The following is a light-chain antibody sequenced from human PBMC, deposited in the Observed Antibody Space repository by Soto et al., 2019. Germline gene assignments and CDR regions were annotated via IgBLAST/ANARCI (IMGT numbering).Light chain of an antibody. CDR1: QSTSSY. CDR2: KAS. Sequence: DIQMTQSPSTLSASVGDRVTITCRASQSTSSYLAWYQQKPGKAPKLLIYKASTRESGVPDRFSGSGSGTDFTLTISSLQAEDVAVYYCQQYYSTPRTFGQGTKVDI. V-gene: IGKV1-5*03. J-gene: IGKJ1*01. CDR3: QQYYSTPRT.